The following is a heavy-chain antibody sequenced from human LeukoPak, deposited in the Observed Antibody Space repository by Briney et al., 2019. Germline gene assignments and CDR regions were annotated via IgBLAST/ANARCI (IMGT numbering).Heavy chain of an antibody. Sequence: SETLSLTCAVYGASFNTYYWTWIRQSPDKGLEWIGEVKHDGDTNVNPSLRSRVVMSVDASKNQFSLKMTSVTAADTAIYFCARGPVALPNDRLSLFFDFWGPGTLVTVSS. CDR2: VKHDGDT. J-gene: IGHJ5*01. CDR1: GASFNTYY. CDR3: ARGPVALPNDRLSLFFDF. V-gene: IGHV4-34*01. D-gene: IGHD2-8*01.